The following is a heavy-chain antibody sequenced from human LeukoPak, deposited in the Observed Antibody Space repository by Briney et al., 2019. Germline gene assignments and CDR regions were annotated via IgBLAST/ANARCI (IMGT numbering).Heavy chain of an antibody. J-gene: IGHJ3*02. CDR3: ASPGEWELPDAFDI. CDR1: GGTFISYA. Sequence: SXXVSCKASGGTFISYAISWVRQAPGQGLEWMGRIIPIFGTANYAQKFQGRVTITTDESTRKAYMELSSLRSEDTAVYYCASPGEWELPDAFDIWGQGTMVTVSS. V-gene: IGHV1-69*05. D-gene: IGHD1-26*01. CDR2: IIPIFGTA.